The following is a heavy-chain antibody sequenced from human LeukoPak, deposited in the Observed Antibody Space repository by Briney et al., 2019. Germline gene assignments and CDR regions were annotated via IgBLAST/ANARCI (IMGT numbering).Heavy chain of an antibody. CDR1: GLTFSSYG. CDR3: ARGKGGAYRDAFDL. V-gene: IGHV3-33*01. CDR2: IWYDGSNK. D-gene: IGHD2-15*01. Sequence: GGSLRLSCAASGLTFSSYGMHWVRQAPGKGLEWVAVIWYDGSNKYYADSVKGRFTISRENSKNTLYLQMNSLRAEDTAVYHCARGKGGAYRDAFDLWGQGTMVTVSS. J-gene: IGHJ3*01.